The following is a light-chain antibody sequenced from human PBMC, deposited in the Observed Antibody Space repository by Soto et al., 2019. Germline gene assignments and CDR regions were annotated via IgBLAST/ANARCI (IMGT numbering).Light chain of an antibody. CDR1: QSLRSS. V-gene: IGKV3-20*01. J-gene: IGKJ1*01. CDR3: QQYGTSPWT. CDR2: GAS. Sequence: TQSPDTLSVSLGERATLSCRASQSLRSSLAWYQQKPGQAPRLLIYGASSRATGIPDRFSGSGSGTDFTLTISRLQPEDFAVYYCQQYGTSPWTFGQATKVDIK.